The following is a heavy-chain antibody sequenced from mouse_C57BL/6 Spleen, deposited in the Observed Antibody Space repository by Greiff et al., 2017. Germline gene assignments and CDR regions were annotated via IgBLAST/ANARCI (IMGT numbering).Heavy chain of an antibody. D-gene: IGHD1-1*01. J-gene: IGHJ1*03. CDR3: ATGGSSPSWYFDV. V-gene: IGHV3-6*01. CDR2: ISYDGST. CDR1: GYSITSGYY. Sequence: DVQLQESGPGLVKPSQSLSLTCSVTGYSITSGYYWNWIRQFPGNKLEWMGYISYDGSTNYNPSLKNRISITRDTSKNQSFLKLNSVTTEDTATDYCATGGSSPSWYFDVWGTGTTVTVSS.